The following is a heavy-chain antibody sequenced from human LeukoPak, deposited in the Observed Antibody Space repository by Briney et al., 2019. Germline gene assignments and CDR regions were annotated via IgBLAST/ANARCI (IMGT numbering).Heavy chain of an antibody. V-gene: IGHV4-4*07. CDR1: GASITSWY. Sequence: PSETLSLTCTVSGASITSWYWSWLRQPAGKRLEWIGRVLNTGTTNYNPSLKSRVTMSLDTSKSPISLSMKSVTAADTAVYYCATGSGDFDHWGHGTRVTISS. CDR2: VLNTGTT. D-gene: IGHD1-1*01. J-gene: IGHJ4*01. CDR3: ATGSGDFDH.